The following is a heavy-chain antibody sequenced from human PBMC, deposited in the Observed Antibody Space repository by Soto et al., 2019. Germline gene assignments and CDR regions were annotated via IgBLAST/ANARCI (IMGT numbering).Heavy chain of an antibody. D-gene: IGHD2-21*02. CDR2: ISNSGGNT. V-gene: IGHV3-23*01. J-gene: IGHJ4*02. CDR1: GFTFSSYA. CDR3: AKEWGLPLDY. Sequence: EVQLLQSGGGSVQPGGSLRLSCAASGFTFSSYAISWVRQAPGKGLEWVSAISNSGGNTYYADSVMGRFTISRDNSKNTLFLQMNSLRVEDTAIYCCAKEWGLPLDYWGQGTLVIVSS.